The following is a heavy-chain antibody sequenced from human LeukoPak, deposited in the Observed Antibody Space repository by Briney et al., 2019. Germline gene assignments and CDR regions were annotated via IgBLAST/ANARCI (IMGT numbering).Heavy chain of an antibody. J-gene: IGHJ3*02. CDR2: ISPTGSTT. CDR3: ARRSQHDLNGAFDI. V-gene: IGHV3-74*01. Sequence: GGSLRLSCTASGFSFSGHWMHWARQLPGKGLVWVSRISPTGSTTSYADSVKGRFTVSRDNAKNTLYLQVNNLRAEDTAVYYCARRSQHDLNGAFDIWGQGTMVTVSS. D-gene: IGHD2-8*01. CDR1: GFSFSGHW.